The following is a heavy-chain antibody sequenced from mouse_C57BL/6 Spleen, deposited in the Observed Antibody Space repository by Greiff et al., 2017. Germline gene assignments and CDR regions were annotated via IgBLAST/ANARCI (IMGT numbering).Heavy chain of an antibody. Sequence: VQLQQPGAELVRPGSSVKLSCKASGYTFTSYWMHWVKQRPIQGLEWIGNIDPSASETHYNQKFKDKATLTVDKSSSTAYMQLSSLTSEASAVYYCARPHYDGTLYFEGWGTGTTVTVSS. D-gene: IGHD1-2*01. CDR2: IDPSASET. CDR3: ARPHYDGTLYFEG. V-gene: IGHV1-52*01. J-gene: IGHJ1*03. CDR1: GYTFTSYW.